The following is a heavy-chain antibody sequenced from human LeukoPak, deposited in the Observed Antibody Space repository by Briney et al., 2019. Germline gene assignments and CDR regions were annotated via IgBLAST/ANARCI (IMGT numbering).Heavy chain of an antibody. CDR1: GFTFVSYT. CDR2: ISSTSTYI. J-gene: IGHJ4*02. D-gene: IGHD3-10*01. CDR3: ARDLLGELYFDF. V-gene: IGHV3-21*01. Sequence: PGESLRLSCAASGFTFVSYTMNWFRQAPGKGLEWVSSISSTSTYIYYADSVKGRFTISRDNGGNSLYLQMNSLRAEYTAVYYCARDLLGELYFDFWGQGTLVTVSS.